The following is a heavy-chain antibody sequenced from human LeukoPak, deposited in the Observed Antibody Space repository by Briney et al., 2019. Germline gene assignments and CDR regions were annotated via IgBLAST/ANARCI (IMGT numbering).Heavy chain of an antibody. D-gene: IGHD3-9*01. Sequence: GGSLRLSCAASGFTFSSYEMNWVRQAPGKGLEWFSYISSSGSTIYYADSVKGRFTISRDNAKNSLYLQMNSLRAEDTAVYYCARAVRYYDILTGYSYYFDYWGQGTLVTVSS. V-gene: IGHV3-48*03. CDR1: GFTFSSYE. J-gene: IGHJ4*02. CDR2: ISSSGSTI. CDR3: ARAVRYYDILTGYSYYFDY.